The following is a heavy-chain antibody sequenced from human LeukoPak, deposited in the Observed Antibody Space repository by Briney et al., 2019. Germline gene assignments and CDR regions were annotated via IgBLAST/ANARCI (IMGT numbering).Heavy chain of an antibody. Sequence: PSETLSLTCTVSGGSISSYYWSWIRQPPGKGLEWIGYIYYSGSTNYNPSLKSRVTISVDTSKNQFSLKLSSVTAADTAVYYCARCSVSDSSGWYIFDYWGQGTLVTVSS. CDR3: ARCSVSDSSGWYIFDY. V-gene: IGHV4-59*01. J-gene: IGHJ4*02. CDR1: GGSISSYY. CDR2: IYYSGST. D-gene: IGHD6-19*01.